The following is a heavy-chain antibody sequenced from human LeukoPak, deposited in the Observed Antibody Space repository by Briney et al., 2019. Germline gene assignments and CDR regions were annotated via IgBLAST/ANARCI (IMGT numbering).Heavy chain of an antibody. D-gene: IGHD3-22*01. CDR2: INHSGST. V-gene: IGHV4-34*01. CDR1: GGSFSGYY. CDR3: ARGPPITMIVVVSGDGAFDI. J-gene: IGHJ3*02. Sequence: SETLSLTCAVYGGSFSGYYWSWLRQPPGKGLEWIGEINHSGSTNYNPSLKSRVTISVDTSKNQFSLKLSSVTAADTAVYYCARGPPITMIVVVSGDGAFDIWGQGTMVTVSS.